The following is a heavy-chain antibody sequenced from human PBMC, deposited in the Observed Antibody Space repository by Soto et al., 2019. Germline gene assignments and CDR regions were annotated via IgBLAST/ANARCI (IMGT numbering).Heavy chain of an antibody. CDR3: ARYRISGSWSKFDY. Sequence: QVQLHESGPGLVKPSQTLSLTCTVSGVSVSSGGYYWSWIRQHPGKGLQWIGNIYYSGSTNYNPSLKSRIIISLDTSKNQFSLNLSSVTAADTAVYFCARYRISGSWSKFDYWGQGTLVTVSS. CDR2: IYYSGST. J-gene: IGHJ4*02. D-gene: IGHD6-13*01. V-gene: IGHV4-31*03. CDR1: GVSVSSGGYY.